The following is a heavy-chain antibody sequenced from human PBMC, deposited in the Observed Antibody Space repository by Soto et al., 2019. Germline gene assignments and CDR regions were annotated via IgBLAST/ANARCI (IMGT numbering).Heavy chain of an antibody. Sequence: GASVKVSCKASGYTFTSYAMHWVRQAPGQRLEWMGWINAGNGNTKYSQKFQGRVTITRDTSASTAYMELSSLRSEDTAVYYCASSYSNYALIDYYYYGMDVRAQRTTVTVSS. J-gene: IGHJ6*02. CDR1: GYTFTSYA. CDR3: ASSYSNYALIDYYYYGMDV. CDR2: INAGNGNT. D-gene: IGHD4-4*01. V-gene: IGHV1-3*01.